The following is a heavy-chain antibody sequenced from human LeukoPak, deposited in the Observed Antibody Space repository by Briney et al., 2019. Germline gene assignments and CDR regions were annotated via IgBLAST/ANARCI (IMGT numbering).Heavy chain of an antibody. J-gene: IGHJ4*02. CDR2: ISANGINT. CDR1: GFTFSNHA. CDR3: ARRITAASTDYFDY. V-gene: IGHV3-23*01. D-gene: IGHD6-25*01. Sequence: GGSLRLSCVASGFTFSNHAMNWVRQAPGKGLEWVSSISANGINTYYADSVKGRFTISRDNSKNTLYLQMNSLRAEDAAVYYCARRITAASTDYFDYWGQGTLVPVSS.